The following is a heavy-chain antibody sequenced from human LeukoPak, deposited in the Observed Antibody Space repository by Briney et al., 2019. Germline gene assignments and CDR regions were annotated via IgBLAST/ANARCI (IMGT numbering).Heavy chain of an antibody. CDR2: ISTSGDRT. V-gene: IGHV3-23*01. Sequence: GGSLRLSCAASGFTFSSYAMSWVRQAPGKGLEWVSAISTSGDRTYYADSVKGRFTISRDSSKNTLYMQMNSLRAEDTAVYYCAKDYLGSSYAFDVWGQGTMVTVSS. CDR1: GFTFSSYA. J-gene: IGHJ3*01. D-gene: IGHD6-13*01. CDR3: AKDYLGSSYAFDV.